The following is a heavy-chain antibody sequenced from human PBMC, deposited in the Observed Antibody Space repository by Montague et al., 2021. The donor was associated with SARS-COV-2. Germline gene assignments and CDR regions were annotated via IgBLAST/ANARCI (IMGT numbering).Heavy chain of an antibody. CDR1: GFSFIGYS. V-gene: IGHV3-23*01. D-gene: IGHD2-2*01. CDR3: ARDCRSSSCTNWGY. Sequence: SLRLSCAASGFSFIGYSMSWVRQTPGKGLELVSALRGSDGATFYADSVNGRFTISRDTSKNTPFLQMISLRAEDTAVYYCARDCRSSSCTNWGYWGQGTLVTVSS. J-gene: IGHJ4*02. CDR2: LRGSDGAT.